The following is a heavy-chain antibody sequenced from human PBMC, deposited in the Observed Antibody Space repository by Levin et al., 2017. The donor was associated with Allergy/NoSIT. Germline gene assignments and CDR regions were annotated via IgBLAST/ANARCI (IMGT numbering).Heavy chain of an antibody. V-gene: IGHV3-21*01. CDR1: GFTFSSYS. J-gene: IGHJ4*02. CDR2: ISSSSSYI. D-gene: IGHD6-13*01. Sequence: GGSLRLSCAASGFTFSSYSMNWVRQAPGKGLEWVSSISSSSSYIYYADSVKGRFTISRDNAKNSLYLQMNSLRAEDTAVYYCARDELFRGARSSWHDYWGQGTLVTVSS. CDR3: ARDELFRGARSSWHDY.